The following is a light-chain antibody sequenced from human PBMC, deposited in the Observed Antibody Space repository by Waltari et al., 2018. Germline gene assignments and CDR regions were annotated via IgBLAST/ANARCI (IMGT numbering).Light chain of an antibody. CDR3: QQSFSTPPWT. J-gene: IGKJ1*01. Sequence: DIQMTQSPSALSASVGDRVTITCRASQSMSVYLNWYQQKPGKAPKLLIFAASNLQSGVPSRFSGSGSETDFTLPISSLQPEDFATYYCQQSFSTPPWTFGQGTKVEIK. CDR2: AAS. V-gene: IGKV1-39*01. CDR1: QSMSVY.